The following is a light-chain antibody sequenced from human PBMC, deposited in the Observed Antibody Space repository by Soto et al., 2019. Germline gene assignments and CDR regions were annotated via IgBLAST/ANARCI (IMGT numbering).Light chain of an antibody. J-gene: IGKJ5*01. CDR2: GVS. V-gene: IGKV3-20*01. Sequence: TVLTQSPVTLALSPCXRXXPXXXXIQSVSSNYLVWYQQKPGQPPRLLISGVSTRATGIPDRFSGSGSGTDFTLTISRLEPEDVAVYYCQQYNPSPAITFGQGTRLEIK. CDR3: QQYNPSPAIT. CDR1: QSVSSNY.